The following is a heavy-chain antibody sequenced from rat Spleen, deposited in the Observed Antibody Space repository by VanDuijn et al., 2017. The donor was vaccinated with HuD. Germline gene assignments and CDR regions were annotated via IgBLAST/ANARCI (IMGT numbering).Heavy chain of an antibody. Sequence: EVQLKESGPGLVQPSQTLSLTCTVSGFSLTDYSVHWVRQPPGKGLEWMGVMWSGGSTAYHSALKSRLSISRDTSKSQVFLKMSSLQTEDTATYYCAREGTVSRYFDFWGPGTMVTVSS. CDR2: MWSGGST. CDR3: AREGTVSRYFDF. D-gene: IGHD1-1*01. V-gene: IGHV2S63*01. J-gene: IGHJ1*01. CDR1: GFSLTDYS.